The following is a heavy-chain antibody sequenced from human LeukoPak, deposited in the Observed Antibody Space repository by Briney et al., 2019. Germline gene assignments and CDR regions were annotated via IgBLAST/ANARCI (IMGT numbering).Heavy chain of an antibody. CDR2: IKSNPEGGTT. CDR3: TRGSGSYGVTGDY. D-gene: IGHD3-10*01. J-gene: IGHJ4*02. CDR1: GFTFSNVW. V-gene: IGHV3-15*01. Sequence: GGSLRLSCAASGFTFSNVWMSWVRQAPGKGLEWVGRIKSNPEGGTTDYAAPVKGRFTILRDDSKNTLYLQMNSLRTEDTAVYYCTRGSGSYGVTGDYWGQGTLVTVSS.